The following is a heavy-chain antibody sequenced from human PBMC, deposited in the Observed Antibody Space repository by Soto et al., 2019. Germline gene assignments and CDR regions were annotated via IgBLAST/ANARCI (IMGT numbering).Heavy chain of an antibody. J-gene: IGHJ3*02. CDR3: ARARFSGRLGYFDM. V-gene: IGHV1-2*02. CDR1: GYTFTSYF. D-gene: IGHD1-26*01. CDR2: INPNHGGT. Sequence: QVHLVQSGAEVEKPGASVKVSCNTSGYTFTSYFMHWVRQAPGQGLEWMGWINPNHGGTDYAQKFQGRVTMTWDTSTTTFYMELSSLRSDDTAVYFCARARFSGRLGYFDMWGQGTKVTVSS.